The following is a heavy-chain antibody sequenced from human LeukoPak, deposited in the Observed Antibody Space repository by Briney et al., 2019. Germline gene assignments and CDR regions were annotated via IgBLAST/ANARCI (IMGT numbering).Heavy chain of an antibody. CDR1: GFSFSSHG. D-gene: IGHD3-3*01. CDR3: ARVTIFGVVIVGMDV. Sequence: PGGSLRLSCAASGFSFSSHGMHWVRQAPGKGLEWVAVISHDGNTKYYADSVKGRFIISRDNAKNSLYLQMNSLRAEDTAVYYCARVTIFGVVIVGMDVWGQGTTVTVSS. J-gene: IGHJ6*02. CDR2: ISHDGNTK. V-gene: IGHV3-30*03.